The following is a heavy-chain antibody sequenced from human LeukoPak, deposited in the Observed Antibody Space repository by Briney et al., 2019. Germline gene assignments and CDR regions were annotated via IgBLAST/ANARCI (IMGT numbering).Heavy chain of an antibody. V-gene: IGHV1-2*02. J-gene: IGHJ6*03. CDR3: ARSAPRNYYYMDV. CDR1: GYTFTGYY. CDR2: INPNSGGT. D-gene: IGHD2-15*01. Sequence: GASVKVSCKASGYTFTGYYMHWVRQAPGQGREWMGWINPNSGGTNYAQKFQGRATMTRDTSISTAYMELSRLRSDDTAVYYCARSAPRNYYYMDVWGKGTTVTVSS.